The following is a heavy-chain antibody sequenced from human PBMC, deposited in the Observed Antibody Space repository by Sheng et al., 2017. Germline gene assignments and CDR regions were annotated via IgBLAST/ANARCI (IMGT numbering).Heavy chain of an antibody. CDR2: TIPILDIA. Sequence: QVQLVQSGAEVKKPGSSVKVSCKASGGTFSSYAINWVRQAPGQGLEWMGGTIPILDIANYAQKFQGRVTITADKSTSTAYMELSSLRSEDTAVYYCARALFKDQTAAGTIYYYQYYMDVWGKGTTVTVSS. CDR3: ARALFKDQTAAGTIYYYQYYMDV. V-gene: IGHV1-69*04. CDR1: GGTFSSYA. J-gene: IGHJ6*03. D-gene: IGHD6-13*01.